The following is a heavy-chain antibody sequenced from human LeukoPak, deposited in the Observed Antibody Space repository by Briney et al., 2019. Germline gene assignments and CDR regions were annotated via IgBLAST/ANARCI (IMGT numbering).Heavy chain of an antibody. V-gene: IGHV1-69*13. Sequence: ASVKVSCRASGGTFSSYAISWVRQAPGQGLEWIGGIIPIFGTANYAQKFQGRVTITADESTSKAYMELGSLRSEDKAVYYCARHALPGYSSGWYWDYWGQGTLVTVSS. D-gene: IGHD6-19*01. CDR3: ARHALPGYSSGWYWDY. J-gene: IGHJ4*02. CDR1: GGTFSSYA. CDR2: IIPIFGTA.